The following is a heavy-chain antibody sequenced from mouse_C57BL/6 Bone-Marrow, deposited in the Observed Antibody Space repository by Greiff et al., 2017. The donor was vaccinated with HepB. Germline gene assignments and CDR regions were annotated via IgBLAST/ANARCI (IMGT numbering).Heavy chain of an antibody. CDR3: ARGRRVGGY. CDR1: GFTFSDYG. J-gene: IGHJ3*01. Sequence: DVMLVESGGGLVKPGGSLKLSCAASGFTFSDYGMHWVRQAPEKGLEWVAYISSGSSTIYYADTVKGRFSISRDNAKNTLFLEMTSLRTEDTAMYYCARGRRVGGYWGRGTGITVSA. CDR2: ISSGSSTI. D-gene: IGHD1-1*01. V-gene: IGHV5-17*01.